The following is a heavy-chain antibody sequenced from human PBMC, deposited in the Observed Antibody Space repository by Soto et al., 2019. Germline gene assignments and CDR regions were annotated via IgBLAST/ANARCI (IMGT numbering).Heavy chain of an antibody. Sequence: PSETLSLTCAVYGGSFSGYYWSWIRQPPGKGLEWIGEINHSGSTNYNPSLKSRVTISVDTSKNQFPLKLSSVTAADTAVYYCARSGLVVAGLPYYDYWGEITLL. V-gene: IGHV4-34*01. CDR2: INHSGST. CDR1: GGSFSGYY. D-gene: IGHD2-15*01. CDR3: ARSGLVVAGLPYYDY. J-gene: IGHJ4*02.